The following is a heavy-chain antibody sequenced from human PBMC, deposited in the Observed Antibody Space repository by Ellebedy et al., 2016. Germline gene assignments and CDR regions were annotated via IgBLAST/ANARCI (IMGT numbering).Heavy chain of an antibody. J-gene: IGHJ5*02. CDR2: IYYSGST. CDR3: ARDNRGWTNWFDP. Sequence: SETLSLTCTVSGGSISSGGYYWTWIRQHPGKGLEWIGYIYYSGSTYYNPSLESRVTISVDTSRNQFSLKVSSVTAADTAVYYCARDNRGWTNWFDPWGQGTLVTVSS. V-gene: IGHV4-31*03. D-gene: IGHD6-19*01. CDR1: GGSISSGGYY.